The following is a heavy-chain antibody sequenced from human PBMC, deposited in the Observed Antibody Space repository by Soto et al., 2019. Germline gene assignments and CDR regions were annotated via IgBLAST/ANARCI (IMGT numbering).Heavy chain of an antibody. CDR2: IYFRGNT. D-gene: IGHD3-9*01. CDR3: ARLEGLATISYYFDF. J-gene: IGHJ4*02. CDR1: GDSINSDKYY. V-gene: IGHV4-39*01. Sequence: PSETLSLTCSVPGDSINSDKYYWGWVRQPPGKGLEWIGSIYFRGNTYYNPSLQTRVTISLDKSESQFSLKLNSVTAADSAVYFCARLEGLATISYYFDFWGQGALVTVSS.